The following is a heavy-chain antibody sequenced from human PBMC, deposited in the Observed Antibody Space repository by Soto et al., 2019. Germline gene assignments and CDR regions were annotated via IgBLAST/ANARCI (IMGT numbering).Heavy chain of an antibody. D-gene: IGHD3-10*01. CDR3: ARAGPSDAFDI. CDR2: IGTAGDT. J-gene: IGHJ3*02. V-gene: IGHV3-13*01. Sequence: HPGGSLRLSCAASGFTFSSYDMHWVRQATGKGLEWVSAIGTAGDTYYPGSVKGRFTISRENAKNSLYLQMNSLRAGDTAVYYCARAGPSDAFDIWGQGTMVTVSS. CDR1: GFTFSSYD.